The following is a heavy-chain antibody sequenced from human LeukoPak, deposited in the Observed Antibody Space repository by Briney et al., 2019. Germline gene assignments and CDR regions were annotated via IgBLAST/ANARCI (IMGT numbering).Heavy chain of an antibody. Sequence: SETLSLTCTVSGGSISSYYWSWIRQPPGKGLEWIGYIYYSGSTNYNPSLKSRVTISVDTSKNQFSLKLSSVTAADTAVYYCARMGYDYVWGSYRYTGSIDYWGQGTLVTVSS. J-gene: IGHJ4*02. CDR2: IYYSGST. CDR1: GGSISSYY. D-gene: IGHD3-16*02. CDR3: ARMGYDYVWGSYRYTGSIDY. V-gene: IGHV4-59*01.